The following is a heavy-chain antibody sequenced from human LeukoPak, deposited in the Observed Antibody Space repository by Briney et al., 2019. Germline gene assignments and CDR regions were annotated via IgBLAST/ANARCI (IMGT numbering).Heavy chain of an antibody. CDR2: IYHSGST. J-gene: IGHJ6*02. V-gene: IGHV4-4*02. Sequence: SETLSLTCAVSGGSISSSNWWSWVRQPPGKGLEWIGEIYHSGSTNYNPSLKSRVTISVDKSKNQFSLKLSSVTAADTAVYYCARDLKVVPAAYGPYYGMDVWGQGTTVTVSS. D-gene: IGHD2-2*01. CDR3: ARDLKVVPAAYGPYYGMDV. CDR1: GGSISSSNW.